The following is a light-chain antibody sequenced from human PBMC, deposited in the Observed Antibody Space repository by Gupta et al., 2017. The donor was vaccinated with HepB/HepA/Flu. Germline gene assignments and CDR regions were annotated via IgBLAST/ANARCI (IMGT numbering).Light chain of an antibody. J-gene: IGKJ4*01. V-gene: IGKV3-15*01. Sequence: EQVMTQSPATLPVSPGERATLTCRASQTIRTYLAWYQQKPGQAPRLLIYGASRRATGIPDRFSGSGSGTEFTLTISKLQSEDFAIYYCQQYDDLLPFTFGGGTKVEMK. CDR3: QQYDDLLPFT. CDR2: GAS. CDR1: QTIRTY.